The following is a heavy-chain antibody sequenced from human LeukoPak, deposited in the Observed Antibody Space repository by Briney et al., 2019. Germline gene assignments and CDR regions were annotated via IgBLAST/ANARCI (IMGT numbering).Heavy chain of an antibody. D-gene: IGHD6-19*01. J-gene: IGHJ4*02. CDR1: GFTFSSYG. V-gene: IGHV3-23*01. Sequence: PGGSLRLSCAASGFTFSSYGMSWVRQAPGKGLEWVSAISGSGGSTYYADSVKGRFTISRDNSKNTLYLQMNSLRAEDTAVYYCAKKTGINSGWTDYWGQGTLVTVSS. CDR3: AKKTGINSGWTDY. CDR2: ISGSGGST.